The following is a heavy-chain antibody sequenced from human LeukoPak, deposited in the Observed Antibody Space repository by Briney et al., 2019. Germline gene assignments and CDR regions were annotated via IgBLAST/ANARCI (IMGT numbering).Heavy chain of an antibody. CDR1: GFTFSNYA. V-gene: IGHV3-30-3*01. CDR2: VSYDGSNK. J-gene: IGHJ4*02. CDR3: ARDRSRDVVVTAICDY. Sequence: TGGSLRLSCAASGFTFSNYAMHWVRQAPGKGLEWVAIVSYDGSNKYYADSVKGRFTISRDNSKNTLYLQMNSLRAEDTAVYYCARDRSRDVVVTAICDYWGQGTLVTVSS. D-gene: IGHD2-21*02.